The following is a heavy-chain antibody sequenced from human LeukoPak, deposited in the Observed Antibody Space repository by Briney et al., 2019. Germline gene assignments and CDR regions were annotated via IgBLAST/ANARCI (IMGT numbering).Heavy chain of an antibody. J-gene: IGHJ3*02. CDR1: GWTFSGYV. CDR3: VKDPDSGVAYQAFDI. CDR2: ISYDGNNK. V-gene: IGHV3-30*03. Sequence: GGSLTLSCAASGWTFSGYVMHWVRQAPGKGLEWVTVISYDGNNKYYADSVKGRFSISRDNSKNTLYLQMNRLRAQKPAVLNRVKDPDSGVAYQAFDIWGQGTVVTVSS. D-gene: IGHD1-26*01.